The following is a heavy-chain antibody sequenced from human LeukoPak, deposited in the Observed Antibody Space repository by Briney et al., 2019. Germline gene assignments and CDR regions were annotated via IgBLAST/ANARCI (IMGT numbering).Heavy chain of an antibody. V-gene: IGHV3-21*01. J-gene: IGHJ6*02. CDR1: GFTFSSYS. CDR3: ARDRWVEVAATRVYYFYGMDV. CDR2: IISSSSYI. Sequence: GGSLRLSCASSGFTFSSYSMNWVRQAPGKGLEWVSSIISSSSYIYHADSVKGRFTTSRDNAKNSLYLQLNSLRAEDTALYYCARDRWVEVAATRVYYFYGMDVWGQGTTVTVSS. D-gene: IGHD2-15*01.